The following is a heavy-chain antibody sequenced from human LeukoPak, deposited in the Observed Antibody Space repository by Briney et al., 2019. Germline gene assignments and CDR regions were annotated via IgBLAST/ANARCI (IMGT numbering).Heavy chain of an antibody. D-gene: IGHD2-2*01. CDR1: GDSMSNYY. V-gene: IGHV4-59*01. CDR3: ARLVPAALVGWFDP. CDR2: IYYSGST. Sequence: SETLSLTCTVSGDSMSNYYWSWIRQPPGKGLEWIGYIYYSGSTNYNPSLKSRVTISVDTSKNQFSLKLSSVTAADTAVYYCARLVPAALVGWFDPWGQGTLVTVSS. J-gene: IGHJ5*02.